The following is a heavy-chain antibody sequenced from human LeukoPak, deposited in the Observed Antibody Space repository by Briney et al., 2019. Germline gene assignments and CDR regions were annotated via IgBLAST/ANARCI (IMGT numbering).Heavy chain of an antibody. Sequence: ASVKASCKASGYTFTSYAMHWVRQAPGQRLEWMGWINAGNGNTKYSQKFQGRVTITRDTSASTAYMELSSLRSEDTAVYYCAKGGIVGAKSYFDYWGQGTLVTVSS. CDR1: GYTFTSYA. CDR3: AKGGIVGAKSYFDY. V-gene: IGHV1-3*01. J-gene: IGHJ4*02. D-gene: IGHD1-26*01. CDR2: INAGNGNT.